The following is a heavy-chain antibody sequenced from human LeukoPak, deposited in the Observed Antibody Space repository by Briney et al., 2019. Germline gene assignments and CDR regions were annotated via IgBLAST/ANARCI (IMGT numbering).Heavy chain of an antibody. V-gene: IGHV4-59*01. Sequence: TSETLSLTCSVSGGAISRYYWSWIRQPPGKGLEWIGYIYYSGSTNYNPSLKSRVTISVDTSKNQFSLKLSSVTAADTAVYYCASGAYSYYYMDVWGKGTTVTISS. CDR2: IYYSGST. CDR3: ASGAYSYYYMDV. J-gene: IGHJ6*03. CDR1: GGAISRYY. D-gene: IGHD1-26*01.